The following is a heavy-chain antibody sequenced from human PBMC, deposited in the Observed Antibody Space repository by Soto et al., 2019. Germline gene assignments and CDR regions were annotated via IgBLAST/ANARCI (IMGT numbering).Heavy chain of an antibody. CDR3: ARSRQWVTPDY. J-gene: IGHJ4*02. D-gene: IGHD6-19*01. CDR1: GYTFTSYG. Sequence: QVQLVQSGAEVKKSGASVKVSCKASGYTFTSYGISWVRQAPGQGLEWMGWISAYNDNTKYAQNLQGRVTMTKDTSTSTAYMELRSLRPDDTAVYYCARSRQWVTPDYWGQGTLVTVSS. CDR2: ISAYNDNT. V-gene: IGHV1-18*01.